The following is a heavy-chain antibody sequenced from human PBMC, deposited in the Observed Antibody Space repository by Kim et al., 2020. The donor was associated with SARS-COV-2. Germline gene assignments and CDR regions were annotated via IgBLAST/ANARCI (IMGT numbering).Heavy chain of an antibody. J-gene: IGHJ6*02. CDR2: MNPNSGNT. V-gene: IGHV1-8*01. D-gene: IGHD3-9*01. CDR3: ARGYDMKSGMDV. CDR1: GYTFTSYD. Sequence: ASVKVSCKASGYTFTSYDINWVRQATGQGLEWMGWMNPNSGNTGYAQKFQGRVTMTRNTSISTAYMELSSLRSEDSAVYYCARGYDMKSGMDVWGQGTTVTVSS.